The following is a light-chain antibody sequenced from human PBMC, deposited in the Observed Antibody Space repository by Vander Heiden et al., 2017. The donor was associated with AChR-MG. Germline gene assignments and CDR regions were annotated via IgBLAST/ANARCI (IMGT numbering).Light chain of an antibody. CDR3: QRYDNSTPLT. CDR1: QSIAGKY. J-gene: IGKJ4*01. Sequence: ELALTQSPGTLPLSPGESATLSCRASQSIAGKYLAWYQQKPGQAPRLLIYGASTRATGIPDRFSGSGSGTDFTLTISRLEPEDFAVYYCQRYDNSTPLTFGGGTKVEIK. V-gene: IGKV3-20*01. CDR2: GAS.